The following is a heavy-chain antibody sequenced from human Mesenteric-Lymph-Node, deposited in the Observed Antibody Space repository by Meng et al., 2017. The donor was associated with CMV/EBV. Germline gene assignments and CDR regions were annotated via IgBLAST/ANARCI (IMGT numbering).Heavy chain of an antibody. Sequence: GESLKISCAASGFTFSDRYMDWVRQAPGEGLEWVGRIRNKANNYTTEYAASVKGRFTISRDDSKDSLYLQMNSLKPEDTAVYYCTAPGYCRSSSCDGWGQGTLVTVSS. CDR1: GFTFSDRY. J-gene: IGHJ4*02. D-gene: IGHD2-15*01. V-gene: IGHV3-72*01. CDR3: TAPGYCRSSSCDG. CDR2: IRNKANNYTT.